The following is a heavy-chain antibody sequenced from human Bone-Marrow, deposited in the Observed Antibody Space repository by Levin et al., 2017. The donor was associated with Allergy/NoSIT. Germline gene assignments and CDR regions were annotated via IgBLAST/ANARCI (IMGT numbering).Heavy chain of an antibody. V-gene: IGHV3-7*04. CDR2: IKGDGSAK. D-gene: IGHD3-10*01. J-gene: IGHJ4*02. CDR1: GFSFDDYW. Sequence: GGSLRLSCAASGFSFDDYWMTWVRQAPGKGLEWVANIKGDGSAKHYVDSVKGRFTISRDNAKNSLYLQIDSLRAEDTAHYYCARGGSGIYYGGRLYYWGQGTLVTVSS. CDR3: ARGGSGIYYGGRLYY.